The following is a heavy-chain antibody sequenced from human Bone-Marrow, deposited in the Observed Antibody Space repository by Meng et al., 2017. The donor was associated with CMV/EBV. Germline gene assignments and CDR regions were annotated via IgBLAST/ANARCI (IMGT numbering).Heavy chain of an antibody. CDR2: INHSGST. D-gene: IGHD4-23*01. V-gene: IGHV4-34*01. CDR1: GGSFSGYY. J-gene: IGHJ3*02. CDR3: ARGRRFGGNGAFDI. Sequence: SETLSLTCAVYGGSFSGYYWSWIRQPPGKGLEWIGEINHSGSTNYNPSLKSRVTISVDTSKNQFSLKLSSVTAADTAVYYCARGRRFGGNGAFDIWGHGTMVTVS.